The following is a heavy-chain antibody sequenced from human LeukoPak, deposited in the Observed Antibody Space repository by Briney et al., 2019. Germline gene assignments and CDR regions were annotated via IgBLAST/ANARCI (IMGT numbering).Heavy chain of an antibody. V-gene: IGHV1-2*06. CDR2: INPNSGGT. D-gene: IGHD3-22*01. Sequence: ASVKVSCKASGYTFTGYYMHWVRQAPGQGLEWMGRINPNSGGTNYAQKFQSRVTMTRDTSISTAYMELSRLRSDDTAVYYCATFTYYYDSSGYYPFDYWGQGTLVTVSS. J-gene: IGHJ4*02. CDR3: ATFTYYYDSSGYYPFDY. CDR1: GYTFTGYY.